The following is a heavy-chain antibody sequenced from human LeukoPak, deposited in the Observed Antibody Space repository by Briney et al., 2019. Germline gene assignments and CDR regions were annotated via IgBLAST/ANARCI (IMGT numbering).Heavy chain of an antibody. D-gene: IGHD1/OR15-1a*01. J-gene: IGHJ5*02. Sequence: GGSLRLSSVASGFTYTNYWMHWFRQVSGKGPVWVSRINPDGTIIDYADFVKGRFTISRDNAKNLLYLQMKGLRADDTALYYCAKDLSWNTADRWGQGTLVTVSS. CDR1: GFTYTNYW. V-gene: IGHV3-74*01. CDR3: AKDLSWNTADR. CDR2: INPDGTII.